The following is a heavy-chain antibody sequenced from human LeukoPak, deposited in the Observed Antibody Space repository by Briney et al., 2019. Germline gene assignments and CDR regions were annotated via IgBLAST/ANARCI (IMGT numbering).Heavy chain of an antibody. CDR1: GYTFTSYD. CDR2: IIPILGIA. D-gene: IGHD2-21*02. Sequence: VASVKVSCKASGYTFTSYDINWVRQATGQGLEWMGRIIPILGIANYAQKFQGRVTITADKSTSTAYMELSSLRSEDTAVYYCARGPPYGGNFRFDWGQGTLVTVSS. J-gene: IGHJ1*01. CDR3: ARGPPYGGNFRFD. V-gene: IGHV1-69*04.